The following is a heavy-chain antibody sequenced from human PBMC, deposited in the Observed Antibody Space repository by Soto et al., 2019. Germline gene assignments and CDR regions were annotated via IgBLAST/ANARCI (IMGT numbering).Heavy chain of an antibody. V-gene: IGHV4-31*03. D-gene: IGHD6-19*01. Sequence: QVQLQESGPGLVKPSQTLSLTCTVSGGSISSGGYYWSWIRQHPGKGLEWIGYIYYSGSTYYIPSLKSRVTISVDTSKNQFSLKLSSVTLAVTAMYYGARGASSGWNAALWGQGILVIVSS. CDR1: GGSISSGGYY. CDR2: IYYSGST. J-gene: IGHJ4*02. CDR3: ARGASSGWNAAL.